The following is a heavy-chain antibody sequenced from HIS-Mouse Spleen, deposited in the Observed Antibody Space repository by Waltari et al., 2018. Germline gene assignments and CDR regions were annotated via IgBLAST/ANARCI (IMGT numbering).Heavy chain of an antibody. CDR2: IYYSGST. CDR1: GGPISSSRYY. CDR3: AREIPYSSSWYDWYFDL. V-gene: IGHV4-39*07. D-gene: IGHD6-13*01. J-gene: IGHJ2*01. Sequence: QLQLQESGPGLVKPSEPLSLTCTVSGGPISSSRYYWVWIRQPPGKGLEWIGSIYYSGSTYYNPSLKSRVTISVDTSKNQFSLKLSSVTAADTAVYYCAREIPYSSSWYDWYFDLWGRGTLVTVSS.